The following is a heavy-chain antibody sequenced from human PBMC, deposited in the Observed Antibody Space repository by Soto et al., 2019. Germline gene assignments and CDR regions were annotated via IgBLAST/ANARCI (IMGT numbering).Heavy chain of an antibody. V-gene: IGHV3-66*01. CDR1: GFTVSSNY. Sequence: GGSLRLSFAAPGFTVSSNYMSWVRQAPGEGLEWGSVIYSVGSTYYADSVKGRFTISRDNSKNTLYLQMNSLRAGDTAVYYCARAGGGYDFPDFDYWGQGTLVTVSS. CDR3: ARAGGGYDFPDFDY. D-gene: IGHD5-12*01. CDR2: IYSVGST. J-gene: IGHJ4*02.